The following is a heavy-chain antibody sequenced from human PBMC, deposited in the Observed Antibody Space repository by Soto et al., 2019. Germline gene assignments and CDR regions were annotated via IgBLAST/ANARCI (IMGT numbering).Heavy chain of an antibody. Sequence: QGQLVQSGAEVKKPGASVKVSCKASGYTFTSYGISWVRQAPGQGLEWMGWISAKKGNTKYAQKFQGRVTMTTDTSTSTAYMERRSLRSDDTDVYYCAREILSPDFYFHGMDVWGQGTTVTVSS. CDR1: GYTFTSYG. D-gene: IGHD2-15*01. V-gene: IGHV1-18*04. CDR3: AREILSPDFYFHGMDV. J-gene: IGHJ6*02. CDR2: ISAKKGNT.